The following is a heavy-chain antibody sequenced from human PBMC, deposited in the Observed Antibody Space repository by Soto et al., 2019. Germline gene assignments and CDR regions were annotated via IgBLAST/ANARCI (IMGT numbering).Heavy chain of an antibody. D-gene: IGHD3-16*02. CDR3: TRRLSRWLQSEEDPREVFDY. Sequence: QVRLVQSGAEVKKPGASVKVSCKTSGYIFASHDINWVRQASGQGLEWMGWMNPTSGNTGYAQKFQDRVTLTRDTSMNTAYMELSSLRSDDTAVYYCTRRLSRWLQSEEDPREVFDYWGQGTLVSVSS. CDR2: MNPTSGNT. CDR1: GYIFASHD. V-gene: IGHV1-8*01. J-gene: IGHJ4*02.